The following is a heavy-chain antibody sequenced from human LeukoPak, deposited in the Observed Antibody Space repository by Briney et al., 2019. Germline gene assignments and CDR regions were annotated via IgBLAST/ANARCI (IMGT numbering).Heavy chain of an antibody. CDR3: ARGGWYPESFQH. CDR2: IYYSGST. J-gene: IGHJ1*01. Sequence: SETLSLTCTVSGGSISSYYWNWIRQPPGKGLEWIGYIYYSGSTNYNPSLKSRVTISVDTSKNQFSLKLSSVTAADTAAYYCARGGWYPESFQHWGQGTLVTVSS. D-gene: IGHD6-19*01. CDR1: GGSISSYY. V-gene: IGHV4-59*01.